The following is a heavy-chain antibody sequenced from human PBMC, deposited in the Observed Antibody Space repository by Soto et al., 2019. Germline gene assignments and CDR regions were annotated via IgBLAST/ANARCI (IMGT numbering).Heavy chain of an antibody. D-gene: IGHD3-3*01. CDR2: ISGSGGST. Sequence: GGFLRLSCAASGVTFISYAMSWVRQAPGKGLEWVSAISGSGGSTYYADSVKGRFTISRDNSKNTLYLQMNSLRAEDTAVYYCAKDSPNYDFWSGSSPRTDYWGQGTLVTVSS. J-gene: IGHJ4*02. CDR3: AKDSPNYDFWSGSSPRTDY. V-gene: IGHV3-23*01. CDR1: GVTFISYA.